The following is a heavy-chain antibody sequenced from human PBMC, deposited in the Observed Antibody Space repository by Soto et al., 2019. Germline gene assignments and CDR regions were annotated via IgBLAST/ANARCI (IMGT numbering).Heavy chain of an antibody. V-gene: IGHV4-59*01. CDR3: ARSVGGWYGSFDY. J-gene: IGHJ4*02. Sequence: PSETLSLTCTVSGGSISSYYWSWIRQPPGKGLEWIGYSYYSGSTNYNPSLKSRVTISVDTSKNQFSLKLSSVTAADTAVYYCARSVGGWYGSFDYWGQGTLVTVSS. D-gene: IGHD6-19*01. CDR1: GGSISSYY. CDR2: SYYSGST.